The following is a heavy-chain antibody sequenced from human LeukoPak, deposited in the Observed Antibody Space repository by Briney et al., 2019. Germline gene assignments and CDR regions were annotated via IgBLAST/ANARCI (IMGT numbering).Heavy chain of an antibody. Sequence: ASVKVSCKASGYTFTSYDINWVQQATGQGPEWMGWMSPNSGNTGYAQKFQGRVTMTRSTSMSTAYMELSSLRSEDTAVYYCARGPPNWGYDYWGQGTLVTVSS. CDR3: ARGPPNWGYDY. D-gene: IGHD7-27*01. CDR2: MSPNSGNT. CDR1: GYTFTSYD. V-gene: IGHV1-8*01. J-gene: IGHJ4*02.